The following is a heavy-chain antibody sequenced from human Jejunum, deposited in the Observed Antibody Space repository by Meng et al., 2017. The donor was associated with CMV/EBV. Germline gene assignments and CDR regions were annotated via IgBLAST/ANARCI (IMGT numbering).Heavy chain of an antibody. CDR3: AKDIDSGDYFYGMDV. V-gene: IGHV3-43D*03. CDR2: VSWDGGTT. Sequence: GFTFDDYAMHWVRQVPGRGLEWVSLVSWDGGTTYYADSVKGRFTISRDNRKNSLHLQMNSLGVEDTAFYYCAKDIDSGDYFYGMDVWGQGATVTVSS. J-gene: IGHJ6*02. CDR1: GFTFDDYA.